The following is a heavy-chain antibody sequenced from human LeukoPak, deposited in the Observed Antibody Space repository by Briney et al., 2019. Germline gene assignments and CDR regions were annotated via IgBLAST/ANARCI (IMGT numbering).Heavy chain of an antibody. Sequence: ASVKVSCKASGYTFTSYYMHWVRQAPGQGLEWMGIINPSGGSTSYAQKFQGRVTITADKSTSTAYMELSSLRSEDTAVYYCARGGYGDYMGYYYYMDVWGKGTTVTVSS. CDR3: ARGGYGDYMGYYYYMDV. CDR2: INPSGGST. V-gene: IGHV1-46*01. D-gene: IGHD4-17*01. CDR1: GYTFTSYY. J-gene: IGHJ6*03.